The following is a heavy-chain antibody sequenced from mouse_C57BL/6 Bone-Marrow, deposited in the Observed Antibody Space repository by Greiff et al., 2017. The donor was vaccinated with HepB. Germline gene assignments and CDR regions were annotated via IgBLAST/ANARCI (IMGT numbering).Heavy chain of an antibody. J-gene: IGHJ4*01. V-gene: IGHV5-12*01. D-gene: IGHD2-4*01. CDR2: ISNGGGST. CDR3: ARRDDYGYYYAMDY. CDR1: GFTFSDYY. Sequence: EVQLQESGGGLVQPGGSLKLSCAASGFTFSDYYMYWVRQTPEKRLEWVAYISNGGGSTYYPDTVKGRFTISRDNAKNTLYLQMSRLKSEDTAMYYCARRDDYGYYYAMDYWGQGTSVTVSS.